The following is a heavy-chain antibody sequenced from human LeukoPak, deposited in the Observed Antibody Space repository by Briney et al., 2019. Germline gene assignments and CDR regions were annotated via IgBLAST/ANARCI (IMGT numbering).Heavy chain of an antibody. V-gene: IGHV4-59*01. Sequence: SETLSLTCIVSGGSISSYYWSWIRQPPGKGLEWIDYIYNSGITNHNPSLKSRVTISVDTSKNQFSLKLSSVTAADTAVYYCARAPRYSGSYYAPKFYFDYWGQGTLVTVSS. CDR2: IYNSGIT. CDR3: ARAPRYSGSYYAPKFYFDY. CDR1: GGSISSYY. D-gene: IGHD1-26*01. J-gene: IGHJ4*02.